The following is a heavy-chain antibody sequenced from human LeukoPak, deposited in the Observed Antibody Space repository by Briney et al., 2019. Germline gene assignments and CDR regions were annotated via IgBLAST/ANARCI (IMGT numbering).Heavy chain of an antibody. J-gene: IGHJ3*02. D-gene: IGHD2-2*01. Sequence: GGSLRLSCAASGFTFSSYSMYWVRQAPGKGLEWASSISSSSSYIYYADSVKGRFTISRDNAKHSLYLQMNSLRAEDTAVYYCAIDIVVVPAANDAFDIWGQGTMVTVSS. CDR3: AIDIVVVPAANDAFDI. V-gene: IGHV3-21*01. CDR1: GFTFSSYS. CDR2: ISSSSSYI.